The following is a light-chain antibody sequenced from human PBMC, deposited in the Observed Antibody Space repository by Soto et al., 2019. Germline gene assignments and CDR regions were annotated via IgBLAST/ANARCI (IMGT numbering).Light chain of an antibody. J-gene: IGKJ1*01. CDR3: QHYNSYSEA. Sequence: DIQMTQAPSTLSGSVGDRVTITSRASQTISSWLAWYQQKPGKAPKLLIYKASTLKSGAPSRFSGSGSGTEFTLTISSLQPDDFATYYCQHYNSYSEAFGQGTKVDI. CDR1: QTISSW. CDR2: KAS. V-gene: IGKV1-5*03.